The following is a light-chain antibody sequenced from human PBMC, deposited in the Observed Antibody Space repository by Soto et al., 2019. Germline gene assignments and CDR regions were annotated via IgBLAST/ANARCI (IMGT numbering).Light chain of an antibody. CDR3: QQYGGSWT. CDR2: GAS. V-gene: IGKV3-20*01. CDR1: QSVSSIY. J-gene: IGKJ1*01. Sequence: EIALTQSPGTLSLSPGERATLSCRASQSVSSIYLAWYQQKPGQAPRLVIYGASNRATGVPDRFSGSGSGTGFSLTISRLEPEDCAVYYCQQYGGSWTFGQGTKVEIK.